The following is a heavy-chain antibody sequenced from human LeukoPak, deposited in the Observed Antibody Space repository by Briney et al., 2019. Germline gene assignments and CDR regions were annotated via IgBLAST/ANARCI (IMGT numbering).Heavy chain of an antibody. Sequence: LSETLSLTCTVSGGSISSYYWNWIRQPPGKGLEWIGYIYYSGSTNYNPSLKSQVTISVDTSKNQFSLKLSSVTAADTAVYYCARGADSSGYYSIFYFDYWGQGTLVTVSS. CDR3: ARGADSSGYYSIFYFDY. D-gene: IGHD3-22*01. CDR2: IYYSGST. V-gene: IGHV4-59*01. J-gene: IGHJ4*02. CDR1: GGSISSYY.